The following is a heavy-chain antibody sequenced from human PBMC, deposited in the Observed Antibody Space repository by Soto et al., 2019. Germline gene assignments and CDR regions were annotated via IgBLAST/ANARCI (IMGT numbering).Heavy chain of an antibody. D-gene: IGHD3-10*01. J-gene: IGHJ6*02. V-gene: IGHV4-39*01. CDR2: VYYSGST. CDR1: GVSITSISSY. CDR3: ARQSEYYYASGRAAPLYGMDV. Sequence: SETLSLTCTFSGVSITSISSYWGWIRQPPGKGLEWIGNVYYSGSTYSNPSLKSRLTISADTSKNQFSLKLSSVTAADTAVYFCARQSEYYYASGRAAPLYGMDVWGQGTTVT.